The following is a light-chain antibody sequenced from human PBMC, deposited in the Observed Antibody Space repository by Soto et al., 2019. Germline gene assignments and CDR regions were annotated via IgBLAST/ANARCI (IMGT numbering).Light chain of an antibody. CDR2: RND. CDR3: QSYDSSLKASV. CDR1: NSNMGRNY. J-gene: IGLJ2*01. V-gene: IGLV1-47*01. Sequence: QSVLTQTPSASGTPGQSVTISCSGSNSNMGRNYVYWYQQVPGTAPKLLMYRNDVRPSGVPDRFSGSKSGTSASLAITGLQPEDEAHYYCQSYDSSLKASVFGGGTKLTVL.